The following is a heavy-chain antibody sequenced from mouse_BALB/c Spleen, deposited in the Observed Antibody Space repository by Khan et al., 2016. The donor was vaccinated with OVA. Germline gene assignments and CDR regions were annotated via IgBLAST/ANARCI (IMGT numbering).Heavy chain of an antibody. CDR1: GFSLTSYG. Sequence: QIQFVQSGPGLVAPSQSLSITCTVSGFSLTSYGVHWVRQPPGKGLEWLGVIWAGGSTNYNSALMSSLSISKDNSTSQVFLKMNSLQTEDTAKYDCARVEDKWGQGTTVTV. J-gene: IGHJ2*01. V-gene: IGHV2-9*02. CDR2: IWAGGST. CDR3: ARVEDK.